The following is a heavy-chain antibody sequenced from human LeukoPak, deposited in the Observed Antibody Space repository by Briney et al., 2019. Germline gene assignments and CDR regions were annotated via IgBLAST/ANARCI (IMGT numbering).Heavy chain of an antibody. D-gene: IGHD3-16*01. CDR3: ARHYGP. V-gene: IGHV4-34*01. J-gene: IGHJ4*02. CDR2: IYYSGST. CDR1: GGSFSGYY. Sequence: PSETLSLTCAVYGGSFSGYYWSWIRQPPGKGLEWIGSIYYSGSTYYNPSLKSRVTISVDTSKNQFSLKLNSVTATDTAVYYCARHYGPWGQGALVTVSS.